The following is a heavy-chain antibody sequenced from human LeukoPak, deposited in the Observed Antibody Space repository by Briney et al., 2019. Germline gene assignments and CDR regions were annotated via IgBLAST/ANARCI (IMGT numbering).Heavy chain of an antibody. V-gene: IGHV3-11*01. CDR2: ISSSGSTK. J-gene: IGHJ4*02. CDR3: ARDGHAYGRGSPHY. D-gene: IGHD3-10*01. Sequence: PGGSLRLSCAASGFTFSDYYMSWIRQAPGKGLEWVSYISSSGSTKYCADSVKGRFTISRDNAENSYLQMNSLRAEDTAVYYCARDGHAYGRGSPHYWGQGTLVTVSS. CDR1: GFTFSDYY.